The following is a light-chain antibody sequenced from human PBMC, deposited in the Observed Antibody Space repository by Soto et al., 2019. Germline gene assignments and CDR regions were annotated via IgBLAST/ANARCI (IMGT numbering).Light chain of an antibody. CDR3: SSYTTSTTWV. CDR1: STDVGSYNY. J-gene: IGLJ3*02. Sequence: QSALTQPASVSGSPGQSITISCTGTSTDVGSYNYVSWYQHLPRKAPKLMIYEVSNRPSGVSNRFSGSKSGNTASLTISGLQAEDEADYYCSSYTTSTTWVFGGGTKLTVL. V-gene: IGLV2-14*01. CDR2: EVS.